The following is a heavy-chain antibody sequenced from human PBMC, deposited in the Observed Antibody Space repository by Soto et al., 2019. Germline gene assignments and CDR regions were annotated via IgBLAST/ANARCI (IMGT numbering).Heavy chain of an antibody. CDR1: GGSISSGGYY. CDR3: AREGYDFWSGSFDY. J-gene: IGHJ4*02. V-gene: IGHV4-31*03. CDR2: ISYSGST. Sequence: SETLSLTCTVSGGSISSGGYYWSWIRQHPGTGLEWIGHISYSGSTYYNTSLKSRVTISVDTSRNQFSLKLSSVTAADTAVYYCAREGYDFWSGSFDYWGQGTLVTV. D-gene: IGHD3-3*01.